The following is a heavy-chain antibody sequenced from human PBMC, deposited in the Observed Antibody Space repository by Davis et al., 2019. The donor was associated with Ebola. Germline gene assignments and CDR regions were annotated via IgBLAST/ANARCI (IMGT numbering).Heavy chain of an antibody. CDR2: MNPNSGNT. D-gene: IGHD3-16*02. V-gene: IGHV1-8*03. CDR1: GYTFTGYY. CDR3: ARGEYYYYIWGSYRLDY. J-gene: IGHJ4*02. Sequence: ASVKVSCKASGYTFTGYYMHWVRQATGQGLAWMGWMNPNSGNTGYAQKFQGRVTITRNTSISTAYMELSSLRSDDTAVYYCARGEYYYYIWGSYRLDYWGQGTLVTVSS.